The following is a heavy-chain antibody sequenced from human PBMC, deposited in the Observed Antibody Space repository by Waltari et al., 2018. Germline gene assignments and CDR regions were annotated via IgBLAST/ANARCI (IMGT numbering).Heavy chain of an antibody. V-gene: IGHV3-30*04. CDR2: ITYNGRET. D-gene: IGHD2-2*01. J-gene: IGHJ4*02. CDR3: AREERTSSFYYLDL. CDR1: RFGFGAST. Sequence: QGQLVESGGGVVPPGRSLRLSCMAPRFGFGASTMPWVRQAPGQGLEWVALITYNGRETHYGDSVKGRFTISRDNPKKTLYLEMSSLRPDDAGVYFCAREERTSSFYYLDLWGLGTLVTVSS.